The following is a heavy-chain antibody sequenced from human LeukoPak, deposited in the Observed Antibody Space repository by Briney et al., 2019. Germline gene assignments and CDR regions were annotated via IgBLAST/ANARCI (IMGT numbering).Heavy chain of an antibody. CDR1: GGSFTSYA. V-gene: IGHV1-69*06. CDR3: ARAMSCSGGSCYGAFDI. Sequence: SVKVSCKASGGSFTSYAINWVRQAPGQGLEWMGGIIPIFGTANYAQKFQGRVTITADKSTSTAYMELSSLRSEDTAVYYCARAMSCSGGSCYGAFDIWGQGTMVTVSS. J-gene: IGHJ3*02. D-gene: IGHD2-15*01. CDR2: IIPIFGTA.